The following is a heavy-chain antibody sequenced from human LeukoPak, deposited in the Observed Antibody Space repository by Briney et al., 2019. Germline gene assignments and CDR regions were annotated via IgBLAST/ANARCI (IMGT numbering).Heavy chain of an antibody. J-gene: IGHJ4*02. D-gene: IGHD3-9*01. CDR1: GFTFITYG. CDR2: ISYDGTDK. CDR3: AREGVYSEIFTGYSFFDS. V-gene: IGHV3-30*03. Sequence: GGSLRLSCAASGFTFITYGFHWVRQAPGKGLEWVTFISYDGTDKYYTDSVKGRFTISRDNSKNTLNLQMDSLRAEDTAVYYCAREGVYSEIFTGYSFFDSWGQGTLVIVSS.